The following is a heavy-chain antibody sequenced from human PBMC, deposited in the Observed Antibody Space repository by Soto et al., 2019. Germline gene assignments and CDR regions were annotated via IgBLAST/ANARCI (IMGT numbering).Heavy chain of an antibody. V-gene: IGHV4-30-2*01. J-gene: IGHJ5*01. Sequence: PSETLSLTCAVSGGSISSGGYSWSWIRQPPGKGLEWIGYIYHSGSTYYNPSLKSRVTISVDRSKNQFSLTLSSVTAADTALYSCARSTIAPHLFLYPFASWGQGTLVTVSS. CDR3: ARSTIAPHLFLYPFAS. D-gene: IGHD6-6*01. CDR1: GGSISSGGYS. CDR2: IYHSGST.